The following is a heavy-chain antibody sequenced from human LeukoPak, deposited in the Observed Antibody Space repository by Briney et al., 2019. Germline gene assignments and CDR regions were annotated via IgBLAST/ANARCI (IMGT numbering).Heavy chain of an antibody. CDR2: ISGIGATT. CDR3: AKPVLDCSGGSCYPAYFDY. V-gene: IGHV3-23*01. CDR1: GFTFSDSA. D-gene: IGHD2-15*01. J-gene: IGHJ4*02. Sequence: GGSLRLSCAASGFTFSDSAMSWVRQAPGKGLEWVSAISGIGATTYYADSVKGRFTISRDNSKNTLYLQMNSLRAEDTTVYYCAKPVLDCSGGSCYPAYFDYWGQGTLVTVSS.